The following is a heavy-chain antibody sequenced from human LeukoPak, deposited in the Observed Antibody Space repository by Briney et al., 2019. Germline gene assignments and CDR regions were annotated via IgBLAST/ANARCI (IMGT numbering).Heavy chain of an antibody. Sequence: ASVKVSCKASGYTFTGYYMHWVRQAPGQGLEWMGWINPNSGGTNYAQKSQGRVTMTRDTSISTAYMELSRLRSDDTAVYYCARAYGSGYDSNWFDPWGQGTLVTVSS. CDR1: GYTFTGYY. CDR2: INPNSGGT. D-gene: IGHD5-12*01. CDR3: ARAYGSGYDSNWFDP. J-gene: IGHJ5*02. V-gene: IGHV1-2*02.